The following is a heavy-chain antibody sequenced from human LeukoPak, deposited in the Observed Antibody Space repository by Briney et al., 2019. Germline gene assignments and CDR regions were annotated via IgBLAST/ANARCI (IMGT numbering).Heavy chain of an antibody. CDR2: IYTSGST. CDR3: ARDRQLVRRGFYYYGMDV. CDR1: GGSISSGSYY. V-gene: IGHV4-61*02. Sequence: SETLSLTCTVSGGSISSGSYYWSWIRQPAGKGLEWIGRIYTSGSTNYNPSLKSRVTISVDTSKNQFSLKLSSVTAADTAVYYCARDRQLVRRGFYYYGMDVWGQGTTVTVSS. D-gene: IGHD6-6*01. J-gene: IGHJ6*02.